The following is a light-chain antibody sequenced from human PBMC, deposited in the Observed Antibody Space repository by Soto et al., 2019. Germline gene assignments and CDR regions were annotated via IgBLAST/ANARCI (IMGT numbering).Light chain of an antibody. J-gene: IGKJ4*01. CDR2: DAS. V-gene: IGKV3-20*01. CDR3: QQYNDWPPVT. Sequence: EIVLTQSPGTLSLSPGERATLSCRASQSVSSRYLAWYQQRPGQAPRLLLYDASKRATGIPDRFSGSGSGTDFTLTISSLQSEDFAVYYCQQYNDWPPVTFGGGTKVEIK. CDR1: QSVSSRY.